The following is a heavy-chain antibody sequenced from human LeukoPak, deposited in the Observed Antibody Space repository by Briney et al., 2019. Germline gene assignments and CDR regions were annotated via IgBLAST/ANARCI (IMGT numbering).Heavy chain of an antibody. Sequence: PSETLSLTCTVSGGSISSSSYSWGWIRQPPGKGLEWIGSIYYSGSTYYNPSLKSRVTISVDTSKNQFSLKLSSVTAADTAVYYCVDSSGYSARFDYWGQGTLVTVSS. CDR2: IYYSGST. J-gene: IGHJ4*02. V-gene: IGHV4-39*01. CDR3: VDSSGYSARFDY. D-gene: IGHD3-22*01. CDR1: GGSISSSSYS.